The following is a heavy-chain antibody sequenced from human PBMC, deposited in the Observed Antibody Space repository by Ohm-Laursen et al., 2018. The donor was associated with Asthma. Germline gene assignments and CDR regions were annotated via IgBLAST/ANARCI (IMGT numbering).Heavy chain of an antibody. Sequence: SETPSCQASAGTFSSYAISWVRQAPGQGREWMGGIIPIFGIANYAQKFQGRVTITADKSTSTAYMELSSLRSEDTAVYYCAREHDSSGYFYYWGQGTLVTVSS. CDR2: IIPIFGIA. J-gene: IGHJ4*02. CDR1: AGTFSSYA. D-gene: IGHD3-22*01. V-gene: IGHV1-69*10. CDR3: AREHDSSGYFYY.